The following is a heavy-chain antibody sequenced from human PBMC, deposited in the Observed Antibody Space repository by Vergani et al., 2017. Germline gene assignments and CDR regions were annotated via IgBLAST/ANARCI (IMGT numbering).Heavy chain of an antibody. CDR2: ISSSGSTI. D-gene: IGHD3-10*01. CDR3: ARDPGEYYYGSGSYSYGMDV. V-gene: IGHV3-11*04. J-gene: IGHJ6*02. Sequence: QVQLVESGGGLVKPGGSLRLSCAASGFTFSDYYMSWIRQAPGKGLEWVSYISSSGSTIDYADSVKGRLTISRDNAKNSLYLQMNSVRAEDTAVYYCARDPGEYYYGSGSYSYGMDVWGQGTTVTVSS. CDR1: GFTFSDYY.